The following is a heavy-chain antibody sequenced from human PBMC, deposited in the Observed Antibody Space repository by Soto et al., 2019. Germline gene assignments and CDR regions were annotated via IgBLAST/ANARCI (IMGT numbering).Heavy chain of an antibody. CDR2: ITRNGVTT. CDR1: GFTFSSCA. J-gene: IGHJ4*02. CDR3: AKCWGDILTGYPSNYYFDH. Sequence: EVQLLESGGGLVQPGGSLRLSCAASGFTFSSCAMTWVRQAPGKGLEWVSGITRNGVTTNYADSVKGRFTISRDNSKNTLFLEMNSLRAEDTAIYYCAKCWGDILTGYPSNYYFDHWGQGALVTVSS. V-gene: IGHV3-23*01. D-gene: IGHD3-9*01.